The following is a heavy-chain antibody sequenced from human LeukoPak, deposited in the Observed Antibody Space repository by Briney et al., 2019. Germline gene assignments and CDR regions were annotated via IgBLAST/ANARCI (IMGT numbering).Heavy chain of an antibody. CDR1: GGTFRSYA. V-gene: IGHV1-69*04. Sequence: PSVKVSCKASGGTFRSYAISTVRQAPGHRLECMGRIIPIFGIANYAQKFPGRVAITADKYTSTAYMELSSLRSEDTAVYYCARGTGRDGYNFYYWGQGTLVTVSS. D-gene: IGHD5-24*01. J-gene: IGHJ4*02. CDR2: IIPIFGIA. CDR3: ARGTGRDGYNFYY.